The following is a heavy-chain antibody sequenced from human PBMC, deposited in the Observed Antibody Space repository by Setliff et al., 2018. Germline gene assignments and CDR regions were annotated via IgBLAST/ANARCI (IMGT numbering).Heavy chain of an antibody. CDR1: GGSISSSSYY. J-gene: IGHJ4*02. CDR3: ARERMYYNFWSGYSDY. D-gene: IGHD3-3*01. V-gene: IGHV4-39*07. Sequence: SETLSLTCTVSGGSISSSSYYWGWIRQPPGKGLEWIGSIYYSGSTYYNPSLKSRVTISVDTSKNQFSLKLSSVTSADTAVYYCARERMYYNFWSGYSDYWGQGTLVTVSS. CDR2: IYYSGST.